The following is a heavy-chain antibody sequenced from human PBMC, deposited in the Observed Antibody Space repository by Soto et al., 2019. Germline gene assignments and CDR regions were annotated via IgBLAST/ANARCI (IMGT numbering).Heavy chain of an antibody. Sequence: SETLSLTCTVPGGSISSGGYYWSWIRQHPGKGLEWIGYIYYSGSTYYNPSLKSRVTISVDTSKNQFSLKLSSVTAADTAVYYCARAGRTYYYDSSGYPESDNAFDIWGQGTMVTVSS. CDR1: GGSISSGGYY. CDR2: IYYSGST. D-gene: IGHD3-22*01. CDR3: ARAGRTYYYDSSGYPESDNAFDI. J-gene: IGHJ3*02. V-gene: IGHV4-31*03.